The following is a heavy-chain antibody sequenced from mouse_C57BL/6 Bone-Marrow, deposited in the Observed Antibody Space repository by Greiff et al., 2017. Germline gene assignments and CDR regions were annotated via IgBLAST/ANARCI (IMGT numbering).Heavy chain of an antibody. CDR2: IDPSDSYT. V-gene: IGHV1-50*01. CDR1: GYTFTSYW. CDR3: ARSGHDNYEDYAVDY. D-gene: IGHD2-1*01. J-gene: IGHJ4*01. Sequence: QVQLQQPGAELVKPGASVKLSCKASGYTFTSYWMQWVKQRPGQGLEWIGEIDPSDSYTNYNQKFKGKATLTVDTSSSTAYMQLSSLTSEDSAVYYCARSGHDNYEDYAVDYWGQGTSVTVSS.